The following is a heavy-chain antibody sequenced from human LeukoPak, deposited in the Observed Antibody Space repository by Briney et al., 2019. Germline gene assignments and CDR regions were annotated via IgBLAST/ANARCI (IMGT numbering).Heavy chain of an antibody. CDR3: ARDSSQWLDY. D-gene: IGHD6-19*01. CDR2: INQDGSEK. J-gene: IGHJ4*02. CDR1: GFTLSNYW. V-gene: IGHV3-7*03. Sequence: GGSLRLSCAASGFTLSNYWMSWVRQAPGKGLEWVANINQDGSEKYYVDSVKGRFTISRDNAKNSLYLQMNSLRAEDTAVYYCARDSSQWLDYWGQGTLVTVSS.